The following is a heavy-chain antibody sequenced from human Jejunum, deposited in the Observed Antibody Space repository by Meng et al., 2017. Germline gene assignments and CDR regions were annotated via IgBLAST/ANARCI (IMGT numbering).Heavy chain of an antibody. CDR1: GGSSSGFY. D-gene: IGHD1-14*01. V-gene: IGHV4-34*01. J-gene: IGHJ4*02. CDR3: TRGTDRAKSGDY. Sequence: QLPPWGVGLLKPSETLSLTCAVYGGSSSGFYCSWIRQPPGKGLEWIGEIHPSGSTDYNPSLKSRLTISLDTSKNQFSLSLNSATAADTGIYYCTRGTDRAKSGDYWGQGTLVTVSS. CDR2: IHPSGST.